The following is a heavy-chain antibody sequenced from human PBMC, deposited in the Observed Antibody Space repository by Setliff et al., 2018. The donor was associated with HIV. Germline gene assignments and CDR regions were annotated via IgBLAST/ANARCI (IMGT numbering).Heavy chain of an antibody. D-gene: IGHD3-22*01. J-gene: IGHJ5*02. CDR2: IYHTGRT. Sequence: PSETLSLTCTVYGGSFSNYYTNWIRQPPGKGLEWTGSIYHTGRTYYNRSLESRLTISIDTYKNQFSLKLTPVTAADTAMYYCASRIYYYDESRALREEGFVPWGQGTLVTVSS. V-gene: IGHV4-59*04. CDR3: ASRIYYYDESRALREEGFVP. CDR1: GGSFSNYY.